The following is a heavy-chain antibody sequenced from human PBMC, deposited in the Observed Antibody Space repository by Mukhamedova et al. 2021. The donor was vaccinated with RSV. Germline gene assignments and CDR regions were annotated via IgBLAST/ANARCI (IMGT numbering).Heavy chain of an antibody. D-gene: IGHD6-13*01. Sequence: FQGRVTITVDESTSTAYMELSSLRSEDTAVYYCASSIAAAGYYFDYWGQGTLVTVSS. CDR3: ASSIAAAGYYFDY. J-gene: IGHJ4*02. V-gene: IGHV1-69*01.